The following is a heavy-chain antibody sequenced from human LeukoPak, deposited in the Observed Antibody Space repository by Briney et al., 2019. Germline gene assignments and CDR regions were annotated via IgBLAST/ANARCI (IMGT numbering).Heavy chain of an antibody. CDR2: INAGNGNT. Sequence: ASVKVSCKASGYTFTSYAMHWVRQAPGQRLEWMGWINAGNGNTKYSQKFQGRVTITRDTSASTAYMELSSLRSEDTAVYYCARARGYSYGSYYYYMDVWGKGTTVTVSS. V-gene: IGHV1-3*01. J-gene: IGHJ6*03. CDR1: GYTFTSYA. CDR3: ARARGYSYGSYYYYMDV. D-gene: IGHD5-18*01.